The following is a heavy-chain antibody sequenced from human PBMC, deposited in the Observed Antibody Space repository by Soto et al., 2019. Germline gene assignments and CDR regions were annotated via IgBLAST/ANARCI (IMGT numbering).Heavy chain of an antibody. CDR3: ARSRGYYGSGSYFWFDY. D-gene: IGHD3-10*01. J-gene: IGHJ4*02. CDR1: GYTFTSCA. V-gene: IGHV1-3*01. CDR2: INAGNGNT. Sequence: GASVKVSCKASGYTFTSCAMHWVRQAPGQRLEWMGWINAGNGNTKYSQKFQGRVTITRDTSASTAYMELSSLRSEDTAVYYCARSRGYYGSGSYFWFDYWGQGTLVTVSS.